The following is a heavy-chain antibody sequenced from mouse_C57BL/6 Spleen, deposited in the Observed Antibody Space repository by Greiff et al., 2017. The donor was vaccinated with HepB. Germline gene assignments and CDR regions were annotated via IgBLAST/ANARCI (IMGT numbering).Heavy chain of an antibody. CDR2: IYPGDGDT. V-gene: IGHV1-82*01. CDR1: GYAFSSSW. CDR3: FLYSNYGY. D-gene: IGHD2-5*01. J-gene: IGHJ2*01. Sequence: VQLQQSGPELVKPGASVKISCKASGYAFSSSWMNWVKQRPGKGLEWIGRIYPGDGDTNYNGKFKGKATLTADKSSSTAYMQRSILTSEDSAFYFCFLYSNYGYWGQGTTRTVSS.